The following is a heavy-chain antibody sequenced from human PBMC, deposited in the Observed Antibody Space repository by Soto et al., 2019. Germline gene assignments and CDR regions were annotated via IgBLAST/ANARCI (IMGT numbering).Heavy chain of an antibody. D-gene: IGHD3-22*01. CDR3: ARLGDYYQAFDY. CDR1: GDSITSNSYF. J-gene: IGHJ4*02. Sequence: PSETLSLTCTVSGDSITSNSYFWAWIRQPPGKGLEWIGSIYYSGTTYYNPSLKSRVTISVDTSKNQFSLNLSSVTAADTAVYYCARLGDYYQAFDYWGQGALVTFSS. CDR2: IYYSGTT. V-gene: IGHV4-39*07.